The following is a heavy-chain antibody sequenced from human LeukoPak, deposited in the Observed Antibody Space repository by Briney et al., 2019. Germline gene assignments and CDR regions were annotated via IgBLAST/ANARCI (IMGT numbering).Heavy chain of an antibody. J-gene: IGHJ3*02. Sequence: GGSLRLSCAASGFTLSSYWMSWVRQAPGKGLEWVSTISGSGGSTYYADSVKGRFTISRDNAKNSLYLQMNSLRAEDTAVYYCARVRFAAFDIWGQGTMVTVSS. CDR2: ISGSGGST. CDR1: GFTLSSYW. D-gene: IGHD3-10*01. CDR3: ARVRFAAFDI. V-gene: IGHV3-23*01.